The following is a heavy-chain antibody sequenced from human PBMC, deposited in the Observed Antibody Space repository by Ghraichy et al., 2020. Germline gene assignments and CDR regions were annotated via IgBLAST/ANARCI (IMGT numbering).Heavy chain of an antibody. Sequence: SVKVSCKASGGTFSSYAISWVRQAPGQGLEWMGGIIPIFGTANYAQKFQGRVTITADESTSTAYMELSSLGSEDTAVYYCATGYCSGGSCYSSSDYWGQGTLVTVSS. CDR3: ATGYCSGGSCYSSSDY. J-gene: IGHJ4*02. V-gene: IGHV1-69*13. CDR2: IIPIFGTA. D-gene: IGHD2-15*01. CDR1: GGTFSSYA.